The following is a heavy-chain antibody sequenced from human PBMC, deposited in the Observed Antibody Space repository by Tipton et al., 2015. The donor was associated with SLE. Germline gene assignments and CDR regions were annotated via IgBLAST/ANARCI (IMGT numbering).Heavy chain of an antibody. Sequence: TLSLTCAVSGYSISSGYYRGWIRQPPGKGLEWIGSIYHSGSTYYNPSLKSRVTISVDTSKNQFSLKLSSVTAADTAVYYCARVGYYDFWSGYPDAFDIWGQGTMVTVSS. CDR1: GYSISSGYY. J-gene: IGHJ3*02. D-gene: IGHD3-3*01. CDR3: ARVGYYDFWSGYPDAFDI. CDR2: IYHSGST. V-gene: IGHV4-38-2*01.